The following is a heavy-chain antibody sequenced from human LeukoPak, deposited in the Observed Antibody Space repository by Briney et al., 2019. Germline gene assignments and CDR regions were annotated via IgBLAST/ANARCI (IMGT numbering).Heavy chain of an antibody. CDR3: ARTPISSIAALFDY. J-gene: IGHJ4*02. CDR2: IIPIPGIA. V-gene: IGHV1-69*02. CDR1: GGTFSSYT. D-gene: IGHD6-6*01. Sequence: GASVKVSCKASGGTFSSYTISWVRQAPGQGLEWMGRIIPIPGIANYAQKFQGRVTITADKSTSTAYMELSSLRSEDTAVDYCARTPISSIAALFDYWGQGTLVTVSS.